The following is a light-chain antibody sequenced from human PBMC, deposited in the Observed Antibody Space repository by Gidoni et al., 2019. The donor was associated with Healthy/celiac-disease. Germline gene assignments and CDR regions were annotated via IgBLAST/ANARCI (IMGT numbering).Light chain of an antibody. V-gene: IGKV1-39*01. CDR3: QQSYSTPWT. CDR2: AAS. Sequence: EIQMTHAPSSLSASVGDRVTITCRASQSISSYLNWYQQKPGKAPKLLIYAASSLQSGVPSRFSGSGSGTDFTLTSSILQPEDFSTYYCQQSYSTPWTFGQGTKVEIK. J-gene: IGKJ1*01. CDR1: QSISSY.